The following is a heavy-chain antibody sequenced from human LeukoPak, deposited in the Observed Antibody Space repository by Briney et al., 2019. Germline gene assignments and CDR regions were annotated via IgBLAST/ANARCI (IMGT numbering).Heavy chain of an antibody. J-gene: IGHJ6*02. V-gene: IGHV1-8*01. D-gene: IGHD7-27*01. CDR3: ARASGEPYYCGMDV. CDR2: MNPNSGNT. CDR1: GYTFTSYD. Sequence: AAVKVSCKASGYTFTSYDINWVRPDTGQGLEWMGWMNPNSGNTGYAQKFQGRVTMTRNTSISTAYMELSSLRSEDTAVYYCARASGEPYYCGMDVWGQGTTVTVSS.